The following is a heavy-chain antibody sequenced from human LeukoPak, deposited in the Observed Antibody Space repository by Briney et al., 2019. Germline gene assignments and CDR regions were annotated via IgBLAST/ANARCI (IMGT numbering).Heavy chain of an antibody. V-gene: IGHV4-4*07. CDR1: GGSISSYY. Sequence: PSETLSLTCTVSGGSISSYYWSWIRQPAGKGLEWIGRIYTSGSTNYNPSLKSRVTMSVDTSKNQFSLKLSSVTAADTAVYYCARDGYYYDSSGYRPFDYWGQGTLVTASS. CDR2: IYTSGST. D-gene: IGHD3-22*01. J-gene: IGHJ4*02. CDR3: ARDGYYYDSSGYRPFDY.